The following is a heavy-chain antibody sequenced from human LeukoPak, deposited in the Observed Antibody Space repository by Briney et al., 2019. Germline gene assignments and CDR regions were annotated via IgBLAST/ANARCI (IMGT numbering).Heavy chain of an antibody. CDR1: EFTFSSYA. V-gene: IGHV3-30*14. J-gene: IGHJ4*02. D-gene: IGHD4-17*01. CDR3: VKDSFTVTHDY. CDR2: ISYDGSNK. Sequence: GGSLRLSCAASEFTFSSYAMHWVRQAPGKGLEWVAVISYDGSNKYYADSVKGRFTISRDNSKNTLYLQMSSLRAEDTAVYYCVKDSFTVTHDYWGQGTLVTVSS.